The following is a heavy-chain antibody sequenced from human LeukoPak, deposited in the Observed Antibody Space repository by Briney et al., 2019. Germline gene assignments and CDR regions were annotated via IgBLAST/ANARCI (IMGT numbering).Heavy chain of an antibody. CDR3: ARDPPYCSSTSCYYYFDY. D-gene: IGHD2-2*01. J-gene: IGHJ4*02. V-gene: IGHV4-39*07. CDR2: IYYSGST. CDR1: GGSISSSSYY. Sequence: SETLSLTCTVSGGSISSSSYYWGWIRQPPGKGLEWIGSIYYSGSTYYNPSLKSRVTISVDTSKNQFSLKLSSVTAADTAVYYCARDPPYCSSTSCYYYFDYWGQGTLVTVSS.